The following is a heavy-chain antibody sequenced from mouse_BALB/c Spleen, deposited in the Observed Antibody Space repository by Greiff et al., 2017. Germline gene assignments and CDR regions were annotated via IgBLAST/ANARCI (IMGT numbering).Heavy chain of an antibody. V-gene: IGHV5-6-4*01. CDR1: GFTFSSYT. Sequence: DVMLVESGGGLVKPGGSLKLSCAASGFTFSSYTMSWVRQTPEKRLEWVATISSGGSYTYYPDSVKGRFTISRDNAKNTLYLQMSSLKSEDTAMYYCTREISYYDYENFDYRGQGTTLTVSS. CDR3: TREISYYDYENFDY. D-gene: IGHD2-4*01. J-gene: IGHJ2*01. CDR2: ISSGGSYT.